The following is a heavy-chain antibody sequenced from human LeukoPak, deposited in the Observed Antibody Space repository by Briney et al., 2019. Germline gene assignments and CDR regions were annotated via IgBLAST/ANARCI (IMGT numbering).Heavy chain of an antibody. CDR1: GDSISNYY. CDR3: ARGSYISDTWYYFDY. Sequence: PSETLSLTCTVSGDSISNYYWSWIRQPPGKGLEWIGYIYYSGSTNYNPSLKSRVTISVDTSKNQFSLKLSSVTAADTAVYYCARGSYISDTWYYFDYRGQGTLVTVFS. D-gene: IGHD1-26*01. J-gene: IGHJ4*02. CDR2: IYYSGST. V-gene: IGHV4-59*08.